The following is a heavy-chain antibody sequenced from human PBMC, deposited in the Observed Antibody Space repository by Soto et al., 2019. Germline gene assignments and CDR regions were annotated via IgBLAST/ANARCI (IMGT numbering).Heavy chain of an antibody. CDR3: ARVRYSSSWNFDY. CDR1: GFTFSSYW. J-gene: IGHJ4*02. CDR2: IKQDGSEK. D-gene: IGHD6-13*01. V-gene: IGHV3-7*03. Sequence: GGSLRLSCAASGFTFSSYWMSWVRQAPGKGLEWVANIKQDGSEKYYVDSVKGRFTISRDNAKNSLYLQMNSLRAEDTAVYYCARVRYSSSWNFDYWGQGTLVTVSS.